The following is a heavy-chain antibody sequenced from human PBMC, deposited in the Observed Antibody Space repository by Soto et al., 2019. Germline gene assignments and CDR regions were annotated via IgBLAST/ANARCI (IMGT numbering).Heavy chain of an antibody. CDR2: IIPILDIA. V-gene: IGHV1-69*02. CDR1: GGTFSSYT. Sequence: QVQLVQSGAEVKKPGSSVKVSCKASGGTFSSYTISWVRQAPGQGLEWMGRIIPILDIANYAQKFQGRVTITADKSTSTAYMELSSLRAEDTAVYYCERGGHGSGRYYEYYYAGMDGWGQGTTVTVSS. D-gene: IGHD3-10*01. CDR3: ERGGHGSGRYYEYYYAGMDG. J-gene: IGHJ6*02.